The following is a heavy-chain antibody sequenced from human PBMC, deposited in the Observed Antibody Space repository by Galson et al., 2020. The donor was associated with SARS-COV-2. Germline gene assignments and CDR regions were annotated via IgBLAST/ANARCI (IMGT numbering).Heavy chain of an antibody. Sequence: SETLSLTCTVSGGSISSSSYYWGWIRQPPGKGLEWIGSIYYSGSTYYNPSLKSRVTISVDTSKNQFSLKLSSVTAADTAVYYCARSRRVVAATSHFDYWGQGTLVTVSS. D-gene: IGHD2-15*01. CDR2: IYYSGST. V-gene: IGHV4-39*01. CDR3: ARSRRVVAATSHFDY. CDR1: GGSISSSSYY. J-gene: IGHJ4*02.